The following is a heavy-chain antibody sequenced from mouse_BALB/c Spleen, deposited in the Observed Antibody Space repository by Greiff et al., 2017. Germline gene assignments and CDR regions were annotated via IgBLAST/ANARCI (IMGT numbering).Heavy chain of an antibody. CDR2: ISYSGST. D-gene: IGHD2-14*01. V-gene: IGHV3-2*02. CDR3: ALYRYDWYFDY. CDR1: GYSITSDYA. Sequence: EVKLLESGPGLVKPSQSLSLTCTVTGYSITSDYAWNWIRQFPGNKLEWMGYISYSGSTSYNPSLKSRISITRDTSKNQFFLQLNSVTTEDTATYYCALYRYDWYFDYWGQGTTLTVSS. J-gene: IGHJ2*01.